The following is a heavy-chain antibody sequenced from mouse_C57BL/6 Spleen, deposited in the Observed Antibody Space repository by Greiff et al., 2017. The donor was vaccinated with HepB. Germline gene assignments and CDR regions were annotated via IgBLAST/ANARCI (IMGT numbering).Heavy chain of an antibody. D-gene: IGHD1-1*02. CDR1: GYTFTSYW. CDR3: AIGSPSY. CDR2: IHPSDSDT. Sequence: QVHVKQPGAELVKPGASVKVSCKASGYTFTSYWMHWVKQRPGQGLEWIGRIHPSDSDTNYNQKFKGKATLTVDKSSSTAYMQLSSLTSEDSAVYYCAIGSPSYWGQGTLVTVSA. V-gene: IGHV1-74*01. J-gene: IGHJ3*01.